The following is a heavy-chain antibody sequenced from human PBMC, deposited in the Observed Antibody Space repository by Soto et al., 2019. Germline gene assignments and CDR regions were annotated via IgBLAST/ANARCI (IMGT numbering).Heavy chain of an antibody. V-gene: IGHV3-15*01. D-gene: IGHD4-4*01. CDR2: ITSRTYGATT. CDR3: ATDAPTSKRDTGHFDH. J-gene: IGHJ4*02. CDR1: GFPFNNAW. Sequence: EVQLVESGGGLVKPGGSLRLSCAGSGFPFNNAWMTWVRQAPGQGLEWIGRITSRTYGATTDYAAPVKGRFSISRDDSNNMVFLQMNRLKTEDTAVYYCATDAPTSKRDTGHFDHWGQGTLVTVSS.